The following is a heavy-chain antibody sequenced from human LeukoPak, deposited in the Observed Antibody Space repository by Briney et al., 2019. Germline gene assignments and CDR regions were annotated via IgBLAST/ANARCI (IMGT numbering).Heavy chain of an antibody. D-gene: IGHD3-22*01. V-gene: IGHV3-30*02. CDR2: IRSDGSDK. J-gene: IGHJ4*02. CDR1: GFTFSGSG. CDR3: AKSNNYYDSSGTSHFDY. Sequence: GGSLRLSCAASGFTFSGSGMHWVRQAPGKGLEWVAFIRSDGSDKYYADSVKGRFTISRDNAKNSLYLQMNSLRAEDTALYYCAKSNNYYDSSGTSHFDYWGQGTLVTVSS.